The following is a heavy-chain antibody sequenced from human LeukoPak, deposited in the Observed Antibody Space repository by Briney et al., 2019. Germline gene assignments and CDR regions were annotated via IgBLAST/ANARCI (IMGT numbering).Heavy chain of an antibody. CDR2: ISYDGSNK. CDR1: GFTFYHYG. V-gene: IGHV3-30*18. J-gene: IGHJ4*02. D-gene: IGHD4-23*01. CDR3: AKNVMTTLIPPAD. Sequence: GGSLRHFCAASGFTFYHYGMHRVGQAPGKGLEWLAVISYDGSNKYYADSVKGRFTISRDNSKNTLYVQMNSLRPDDTAVYYCAKNVMTTLIPPADWGQGTLVTVSS.